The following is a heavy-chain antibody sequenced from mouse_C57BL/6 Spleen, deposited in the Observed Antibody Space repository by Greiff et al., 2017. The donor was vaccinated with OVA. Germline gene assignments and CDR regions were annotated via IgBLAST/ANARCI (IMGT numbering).Heavy chain of an antibody. CDR3: TRAGLRDY. Sequence: VQLQQSGAELVRPGASVTLSCKASGYTFTDYEMHWVKQTPVHGLEWIGAIDPETGGTAYNQKFKGKAILTADKSSSTAYMELRSLISEDSAVYYCTRAGLRDYWGQGTSVTVSS. V-gene: IGHV1-15*01. J-gene: IGHJ4*01. D-gene: IGHD2-4*01. CDR1: GYTFTDYE. CDR2: IDPETGGT.